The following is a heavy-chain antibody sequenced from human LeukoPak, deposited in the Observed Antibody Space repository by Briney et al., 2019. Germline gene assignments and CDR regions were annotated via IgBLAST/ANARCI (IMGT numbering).Heavy chain of an antibody. V-gene: IGHV4-34*01. D-gene: IGHD6-19*01. CDR2: INHSGST. CDR3: ARETGGWDPRGFDY. Sequence: GSLRLSCAASGFSLSGYWMSWVRQAPGKGLEWIGEINHSGSTNYNPSLKSRVTISVDTSKNQFSLKLSSVTAADTAVYYCARETGGWDPRGFDYWGQGTLVTVSS. CDR1: GFSLSGYW. J-gene: IGHJ4*02.